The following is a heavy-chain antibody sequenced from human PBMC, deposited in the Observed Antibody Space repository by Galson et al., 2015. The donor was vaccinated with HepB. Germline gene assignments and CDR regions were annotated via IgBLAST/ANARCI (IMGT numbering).Heavy chain of an antibody. V-gene: IGHV3-30*18. CDR1: GFTFSSYG. CDR2: ISYDGSNK. CDR3: AKGGEYQLPRGAFDI. J-gene: IGHJ3*02. D-gene: IGHD2-2*01. Sequence: SLRLSCAASGFTFSSYGMHWVRQAPGKGLEWVAVISYDGSNKYYADSVKGRFTISRDNSKNTLYLQMNSLRAEDTAVYYCAKGGEYQLPRGAFDIWGQGTMVTVSS.